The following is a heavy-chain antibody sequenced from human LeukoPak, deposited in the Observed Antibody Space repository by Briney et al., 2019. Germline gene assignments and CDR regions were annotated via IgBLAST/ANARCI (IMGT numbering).Heavy chain of an antibody. CDR3: ARVHPGDYGVDY. CDR1: GGSISSGSYY. J-gene: IGHJ4*02. Sequence: SETLSLTCTVSGGSISSGSYYWSWIRQPPGKGLQWIGYIYDSGSTNYNPSLKSRVTISVDTSKNQFSLKLTSVTAADTAVYYCARVHPGDYGVDYWGPGTLVTVSS. V-gene: IGHV4-61*01. CDR2: IYDSGST. D-gene: IGHD4-17*01.